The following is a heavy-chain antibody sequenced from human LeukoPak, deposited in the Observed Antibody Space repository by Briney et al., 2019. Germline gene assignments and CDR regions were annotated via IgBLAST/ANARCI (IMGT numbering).Heavy chain of an antibody. V-gene: IGHV3-21*01. CDR2: ISSGSSDI. CDR3: ARHQYDDDRGGAFDI. CDR1: GFTFSSYS. J-gene: IGHJ3*02. Sequence: GGSLRLSCAASGFTFSSYSMNWVRQAPGKGLEWVSSISSGSSDINYADSVKGRFTISRDNAKNSLYLQMSSLRAEDTAEYYCARHQYDDDRGGAFDIWGQGTVVTVSS. D-gene: IGHD3-22*01.